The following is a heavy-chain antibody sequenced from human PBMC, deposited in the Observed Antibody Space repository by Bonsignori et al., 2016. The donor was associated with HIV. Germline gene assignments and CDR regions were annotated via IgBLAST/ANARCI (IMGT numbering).Heavy chain of an antibody. D-gene: IGHD6-19*01. J-gene: IGHJ6*03. CDR2: IIPIFGTA. Sequence: SVKVSCKASGGTFSSYAISWVRQAPGQGLEWMGGIIPIFGTANYAQKFQGRVTITADESTSTAYMELSSLRSEDTAVYYCARSGGPADLSLRGGWYDKHYYYMDVWGKGTTVTVSS. CDR1: GGTFSSYA. CDR3: ARSGGPADLSLRGGWYDKHYYYMDV. V-gene: IGHV1-69*13.